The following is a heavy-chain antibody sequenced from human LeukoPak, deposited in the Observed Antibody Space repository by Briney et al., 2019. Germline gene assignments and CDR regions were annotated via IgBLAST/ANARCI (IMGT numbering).Heavy chain of an antibody. V-gene: IGHV4-39*01. D-gene: IGHD3-10*01. CDR2: IYYSGST. Sequence: PPETLSLTCTVSGGSISSSSYYWGWIRQPPGKGLEWIGSIYYSGSTYYNPSLKSRVTISVDTSKNQFSLKLSSVTAADTAVYYCARHNYGSGIYFDYWGQGTLVTVSS. J-gene: IGHJ4*02. CDR3: ARHNYGSGIYFDY. CDR1: GGSISSSSYY.